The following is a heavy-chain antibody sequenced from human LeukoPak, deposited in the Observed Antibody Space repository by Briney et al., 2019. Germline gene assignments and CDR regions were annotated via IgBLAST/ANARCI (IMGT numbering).Heavy chain of an antibody. CDR1: GFTFRSYE. CDR2: ISSSSSYI. CDR3: ARDWTYYYDSSGYPRDAFDI. J-gene: IGHJ3*02. Sequence: PGGSLRLSCAASGFTFRSYEMNWVRQAPGKGLEWVSSISSSSSYIYYADSVKGRFTISSDNAKNSLYLQMNSLRAEDTAVYYCARDWTYYYDSSGYPRDAFDIWGQGTMVTVSS. V-gene: IGHV3-21*01. D-gene: IGHD3-22*01.